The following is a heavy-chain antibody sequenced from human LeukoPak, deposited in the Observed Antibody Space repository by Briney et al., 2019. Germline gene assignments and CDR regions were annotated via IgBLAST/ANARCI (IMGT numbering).Heavy chain of an antibody. Sequence: GGSLRLSCAASGFTFSSYGMHWVRQAPGKGLEWVAVISYDGSNKYYADSVKGRFTISRDNSKNTLYLQMNSLRAEDTAVYYCARSHGSGSPLDYWGQGTLVTVSS. V-gene: IGHV3-30*03. CDR1: GFTFSSYG. J-gene: IGHJ4*02. D-gene: IGHD3-10*01. CDR2: ISYDGSNK. CDR3: ARSHGSGSPLDY.